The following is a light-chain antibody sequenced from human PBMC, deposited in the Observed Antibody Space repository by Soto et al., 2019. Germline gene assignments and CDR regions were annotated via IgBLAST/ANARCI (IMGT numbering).Light chain of an antibody. Sequence: DIQMTQSPSTLSASVGDRVTITCRASQSISSWLAWYQQKPGKAPQLLIQKASSLESGVPSRFSGSGSGTEFTLTISSLQPDDFATYYCQQYNRYSPWTFGQGTKVEIK. CDR2: KAS. J-gene: IGKJ1*01. CDR3: QQYNRYSPWT. V-gene: IGKV1-5*03. CDR1: QSISSW.